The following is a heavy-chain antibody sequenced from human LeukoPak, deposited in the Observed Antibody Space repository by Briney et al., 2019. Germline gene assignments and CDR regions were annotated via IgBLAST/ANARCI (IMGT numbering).Heavy chain of an antibody. J-gene: IGHJ4*02. Sequence: PGGSLRLSCAASGFTFSSYAMSWVRQAPGKGLEWVSAITDSGGSTYYGDSVKGRFTISRDNSKKTLYLQMNGLRAEDTAVYYCAKGSSSSRPYYFEYWGRGILVTVSS. CDR1: GFTFSSYA. D-gene: IGHD6-6*01. V-gene: IGHV3-23*01. CDR3: AKGSSSSRPYYFEY. CDR2: ITDSGGST.